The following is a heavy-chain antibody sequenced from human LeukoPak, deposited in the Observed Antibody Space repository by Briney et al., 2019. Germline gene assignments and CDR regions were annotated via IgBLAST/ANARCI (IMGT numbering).Heavy chain of an antibody. D-gene: IGHD6-13*01. Sequence: PGGSLRLSCVASGFTFGKYWMSWVRQAPGKGLEWVANIKLDGSEKNYVDSVKGRFTISRDNTKNSLYLQMNSLRVEDTAVFYCARGAIAAATPWGQGTLVTVSS. CDR3: ARGAIAAATP. CDR1: GFTFGKYW. V-gene: IGHV3-7*03. J-gene: IGHJ5*02. CDR2: IKLDGSEK.